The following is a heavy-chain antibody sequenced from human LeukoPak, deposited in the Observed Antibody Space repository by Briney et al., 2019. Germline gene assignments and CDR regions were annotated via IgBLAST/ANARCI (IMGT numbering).Heavy chain of an antibody. CDR2: IKTKPEGGTT. CDR3: TSSGSRWDYFDY. V-gene: IGHV3-15*05. D-gene: IGHD4-23*01. CDR1: GFTFSKAW. Sequence: PGGSLRLSCAASGFTFSKAWMIWVRQAPGKGLEWVARIKTKPEGGTTDYAAVVKGRFTISRDDSKNTLFLQMNSLKTEDTAVYYCTSSGSRWDYFDYWGQGTLATVSS. J-gene: IGHJ4*02.